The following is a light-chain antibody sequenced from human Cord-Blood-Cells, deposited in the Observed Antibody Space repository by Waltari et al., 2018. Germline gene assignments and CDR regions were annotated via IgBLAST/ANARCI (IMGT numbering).Light chain of an antibody. J-gene: IGKJ1*01. CDR3: QQYYSTPWT. CDR2: WAS. Sequence: VSLGERATINCKSSQSVLYSSNNKNYLAWYQQKPGQPPKLLIYWASTRESGVPDRFSGSGSGTDFTLTISSLQAEDVAVYYCQQYYSTPWTFGQGTKVEIK. CDR1: QSVLYSSNNKNY. V-gene: IGKV4-1*01.